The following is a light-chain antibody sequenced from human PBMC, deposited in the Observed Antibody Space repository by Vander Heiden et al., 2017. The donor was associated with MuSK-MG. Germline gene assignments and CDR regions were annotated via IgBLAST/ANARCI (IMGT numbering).Light chain of an antibody. CDR2: DAS. J-gene: IGKJ5*01. CDR3: QQRVNWPIT. CDR1: QSVSSY. V-gene: IGKV3-11*01. Sequence: EIVLTQSPATLSLSPGERATLSCRAGQSVSSYLAWYQQKPGQAPRLLIYDASNRATGIPVRFSGSGSGTDFTLTISSLEPEDFAVYYCQQRVNWPITFGQGTRLEIK.